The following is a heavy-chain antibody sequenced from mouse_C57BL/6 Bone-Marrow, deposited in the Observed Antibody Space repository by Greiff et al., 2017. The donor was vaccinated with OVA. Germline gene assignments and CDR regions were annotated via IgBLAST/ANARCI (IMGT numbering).Heavy chain of an antibody. J-gene: IGHJ4*01. D-gene: IGHD1-1*01. CDR2: IDPEDGET. V-gene: IGHV14-2*01. CDR3: AFITTVVAGSYYAMDY. Sequence: VQLKQSGAELVKPGASVKLSCTASGFNIKDYYMHWVKQRTEQGLEWIGRIDPEDGETKYAPKFQGKATITADTSSNTAYLQLSSLTSEDTAVYYCAFITTVVAGSYYAMDYWGQGTSVTVSS. CDR1: GFNIKDYY.